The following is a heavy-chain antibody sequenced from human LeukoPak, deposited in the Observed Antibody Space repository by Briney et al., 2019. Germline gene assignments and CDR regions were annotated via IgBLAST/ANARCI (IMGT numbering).Heavy chain of an antibody. D-gene: IGHD2-8*01. J-gene: IGHJ6*03. Sequence: ASVKVSCKSSGYTFTGYYMHWVRQAPGQGLEWMGWINPNSGGTNYAQKFQGRVTMNRDTSISTAYMELSRLRSDDTAVYYWASNGLATYYYYYMDVWGKGTTVTVSS. CDR3: ASNGLATYYYYYMDV. V-gene: IGHV1-2*02. CDR2: INPNSGGT. CDR1: GYTFTGYY.